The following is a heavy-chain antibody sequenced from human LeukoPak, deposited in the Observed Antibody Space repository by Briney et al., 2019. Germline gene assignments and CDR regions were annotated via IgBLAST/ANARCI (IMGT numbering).Heavy chain of an antibody. Sequence: GGSLTLPCAASGFTFSSYSLKWVRRAPGKGLEGVSSISSSSSYIYYADSVKGRFTISRDNAKNSLFLQMNSLRAEDTAVYYCASYSGSDDAFDIWGQGTKVTVSS. J-gene: IGHJ3*02. CDR1: GFTFSSYS. CDR3: ASYSGSDDAFDI. D-gene: IGHD3-10*01. CDR2: ISSSSSYI. V-gene: IGHV3-21*01.